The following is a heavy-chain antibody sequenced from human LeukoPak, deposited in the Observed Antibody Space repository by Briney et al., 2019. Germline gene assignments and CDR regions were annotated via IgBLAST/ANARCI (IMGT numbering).Heavy chain of an antibody. J-gene: IGHJ5*02. V-gene: IGHV1-2*02. CDR2: INPNSGGT. D-gene: IGHD6-13*01. CDR3: ARDRSRIAAAGTKGNWFDP. CDR1: GYTFTGYY. Sequence: GASVKVSCKASGYTFTGYYMHWVRQAPGQGLEWMGWINPNSGGTNYAQKFQGRVTTTRDTSISTAYMELSRLRSDDTAVYYCARDRSRIAAAGTKGNWFDPWGQGTLVTVSS.